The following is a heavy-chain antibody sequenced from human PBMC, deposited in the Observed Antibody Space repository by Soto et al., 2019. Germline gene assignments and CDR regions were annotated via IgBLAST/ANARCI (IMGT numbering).Heavy chain of an antibody. V-gene: IGHV3-23*01. CDR1: GFTFTTYA. J-gene: IGHJ4*02. Sequence: EVQLLESGGDLVQPGGSLRLSCVASGFTFTTYAMRWVRQAPDKGLEWVSSVGRSGDDTYYADSVKGRLTISRDNSKNTLYLQMNSLRGEDTAVYYCAFSYHCDYWGQGTLVTVSS. CDR3: AFSYHCDY. CDR2: VGRSGDDT.